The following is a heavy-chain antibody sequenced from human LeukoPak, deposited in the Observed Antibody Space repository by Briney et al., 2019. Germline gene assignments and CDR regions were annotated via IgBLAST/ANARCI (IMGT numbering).Heavy chain of an antibody. V-gene: IGHV3-21*01. Sequence: PGGSLRLLCAVSGFTLSSYSMNWVRQARGRGREWVSSISSSSSYIYYADSVKGRFTISRDNAKNSLYLQMNSLRAEDTAVYYCARGYSSGWFDYSGQGTLVTVSS. CDR3: ARGYSSGWFDY. CDR2: ISSSSSYI. CDR1: GFTLSSYS. J-gene: IGHJ4*02. D-gene: IGHD6-19*01.